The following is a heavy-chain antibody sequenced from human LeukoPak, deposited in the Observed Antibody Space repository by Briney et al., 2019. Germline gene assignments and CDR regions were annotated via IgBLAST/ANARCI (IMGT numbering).Heavy chain of an antibody. J-gene: IGHJ4*02. CDR1: GYSFIDYY. Sequence: ASVKVSCKASGYSFIDYYVQWVRQAPGQGPEWVGWINPKSGAAMYAQKFQDRVTMTKDTSISTAYMELSSLKSDDTAVYYCAREIGDYHDSTGYSGLDYWGQGSLVTVSS. V-gene: IGHV1-2*02. CDR3: AREIGDYHDSTGYSGLDY. D-gene: IGHD3-22*01. CDR2: INPKSGAA.